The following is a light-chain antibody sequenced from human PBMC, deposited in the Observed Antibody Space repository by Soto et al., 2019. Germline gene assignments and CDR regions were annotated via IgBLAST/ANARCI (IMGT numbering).Light chain of an antibody. CDR1: QNIAGY. J-gene: IGKJ1*01. Sequence: DIPMTQSPSSLSASVGDRVTITCRASQNIAGYLNWYQQKPGKAPKLLIYAASSLQSGVPSRFSGSGSGTDFTLTISSLQPEDFATYYCQQSFSTLRTFGQGTKVEIK. CDR2: AAS. V-gene: IGKV1-39*01. CDR3: QQSFSTLRT.